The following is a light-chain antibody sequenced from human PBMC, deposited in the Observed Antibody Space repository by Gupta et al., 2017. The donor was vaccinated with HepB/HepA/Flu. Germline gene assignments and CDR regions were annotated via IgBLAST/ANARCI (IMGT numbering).Light chain of an antibody. CDR1: QSIVYSDGISY. CDR2: KVS. V-gene: IGKV2-30*01. J-gene: IGKJ4*01. Sequence: DVVMTQSPLSPPVTLGQSASISCRSSQSIVYSDGISYLNWYHQRPGQSPRRLIYKVSNRDSGVPDRFTGSGSGTEFTLEISRVEAEDVGVYYCMQATHWPLTFGGGTKVEIK. CDR3: MQATHWPLT.